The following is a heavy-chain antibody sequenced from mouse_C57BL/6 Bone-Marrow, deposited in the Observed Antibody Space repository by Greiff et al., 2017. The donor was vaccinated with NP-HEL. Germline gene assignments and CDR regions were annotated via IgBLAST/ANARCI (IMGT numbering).Heavy chain of an antibody. J-gene: IGHJ3*01. CDR3: ARDYYGSSYAFAY. Sequence: EVKLMESGGDLVKPGGSLKLSCAASGFTFSSYGMSWVRQTPDKRLEWVATISSGGSYTYYPDSVKGRFTISRDNAKNTLYLQMSSLKSEDTAMYYCARDYYGSSYAFAYWGQGTLVTVSA. D-gene: IGHD1-1*01. CDR1: GFTFSSYG. CDR2: ISSGGSYT. V-gene: IGHV5-6*01.